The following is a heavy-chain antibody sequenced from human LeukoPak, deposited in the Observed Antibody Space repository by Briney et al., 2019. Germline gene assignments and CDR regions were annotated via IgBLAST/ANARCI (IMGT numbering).Heavy chain of an antibody. D-gene: IGHD3-9*01. J-gene: IGHJ4*02. CDR3: ARSPHILTGENFDY. CDR2: ISSSGSTI. V-gene: IGHV3-48*04. CDR1: GFTFSSNS. Sequence: GGSLRLSCAASGFTFSSNSMNWIRQAPGKGLEWVSYISSSGSTIYYADSVKGRFTISRDNAKNSLYLQMNSLRAEDTAVYYCARSPHILTGENFDYWGQGTLVTVSS.